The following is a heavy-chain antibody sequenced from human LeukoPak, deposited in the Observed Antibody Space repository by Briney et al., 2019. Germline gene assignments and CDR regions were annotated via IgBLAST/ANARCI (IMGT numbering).Heavy chain of an antibody. CDR3: ARSSGWGFDY. CDR2: IRSNEGST. V-gene: IGHV3-64*02. CDR1: GFTLSRHV. Sequence: GGSLRLSCAASGFTLSRHVMHWVRQAPGKGLEYVSAIRSNEGSTYYADSVKGRFTISRDNSKNTLYLQMNSLRAEDTAVYYCARSSGWGFDYWGQGTLVTVSS. J-gene: IGHJ4*02. D-gene: IGHD6-19*01.